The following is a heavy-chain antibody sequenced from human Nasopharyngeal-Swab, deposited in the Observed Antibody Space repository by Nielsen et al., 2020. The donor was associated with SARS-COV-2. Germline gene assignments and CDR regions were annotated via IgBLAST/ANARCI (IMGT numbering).Heavy chain of an antibody. Sequence: SETRSLTGAVSGYSISSGYYWGWIRQHPGKGREWIGSIYHSGSTHYNPSLKSRVTISVNTSKNQFSLKLSSVTAADTAVYYCARHFPLSGIGVVITTPQIYFDYWGQGTLVTVSS. CDR2: IYHSGST. CDR3: ARHFPLSGIGVVITTPQIYFDY. J-gene: IGHJ4*02. V-gene: IGHV4-38-2*01. D-gene: IGHD3-22*01. CDR1: GYSISSGYY.